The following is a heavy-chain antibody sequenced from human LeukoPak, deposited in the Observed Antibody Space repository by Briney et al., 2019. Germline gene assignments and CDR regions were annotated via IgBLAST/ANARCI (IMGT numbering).Heavy chain of an antibody. Sequence: PSDTLSLACSVSGESIRGSIYYWAWIRQSPGKGLEWIGYIYYSGSTNYNPSLKSRVTISVDTSRNQFSLKLSSVTAADTAVYYCARDDCSGGSCYWFDPWGQGTLVTVSS. V-gene: IGHV4-61*05. J-gene: IGHJ5*02. CDR2: IYYSGST. D-gene: IGHD2-15*01. CDR3: ARDDCSGGSCYWFDP. CDR1: GESIRGSIYY.